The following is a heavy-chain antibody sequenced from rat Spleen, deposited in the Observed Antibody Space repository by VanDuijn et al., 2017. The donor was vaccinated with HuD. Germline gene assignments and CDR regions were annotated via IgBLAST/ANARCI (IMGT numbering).Heavy chain of an antibody. Sequence: VQLKESGPGLVQPSQTLSLTCTVSGFSLISYSVNWVRQPPGNKLEWMAYINSAGSTVYNPSLTSRISITRDTSRNQFFLHLNSVTTEDTATYYCARARYSGGRLDYWGQGVMVTVSS. J-gene: IGHJ2*01. D-gene: IGHD1-1*01. V-gene: IGHV3-3*01. CDR1: GFSLISYS. CDR2: INSAGST. CDR3: ARARYSGGRLDY.